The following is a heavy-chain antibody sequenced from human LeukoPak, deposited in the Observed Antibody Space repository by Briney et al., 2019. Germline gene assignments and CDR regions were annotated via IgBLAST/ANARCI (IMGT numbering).Heavy chain of an antibody. CDR1: GDSITDYY. D-gene: IGHD6-13*01. J-gene: IGHJ4*02. Sequence: SSETLSLTCSVSGDSITDYYWSWIRQPPGKGLEWIGFIYHSGNANYNPSLSTRVTMSVDTSRTQISLNLRSVTAADTAVYYCAREEGIATSGALEYWGQGILVTVSS. V-gene: IGHV4-59*01. CDR2: IYHSGNA. CDR3: AREEGIATSGALEY.